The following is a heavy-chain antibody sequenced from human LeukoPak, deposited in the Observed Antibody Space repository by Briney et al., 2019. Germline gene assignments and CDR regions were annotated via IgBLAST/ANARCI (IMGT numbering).Heavy chain of an antibody. V-gene: IGHV3-23*01. Sequence: GGSLRLSCAASGFTFTSYSMNWVRQAPGKGLEWVSTISGGGGSTYYADSVKGRFTISRDNSKNTLYLQMSSLRAEDTAVYYCARDGSLPDYWGQGTLVTVSS. CDR3: ARDGSLPDY. CDR1: GFTFTSYS. J-gene: IGHJ4*02. CDR2: ISGGGGST.